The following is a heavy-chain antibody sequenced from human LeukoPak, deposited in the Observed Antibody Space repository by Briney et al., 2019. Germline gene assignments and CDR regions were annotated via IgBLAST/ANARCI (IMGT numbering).Heavy chain of an antibody. CDR2: IYYSGST. CDR3: ARIIPWGYDSSGYPDP. D-gene: IGHD3-22*01. J-gene: IGHJ5*02. Sequence: PSETLSLTCTVSGGSISSSSYYWGWIRQPPGKGLEWIGSIYYSGSTYYNPSLKSRVTISVDTSKNQFSLKLSSVTAADTAAYYCARIIPWGYDSSGYPDPWGQGTLVTVS. CDR1: GGSISSSSYY. V-gene: IGHV4-39*07.